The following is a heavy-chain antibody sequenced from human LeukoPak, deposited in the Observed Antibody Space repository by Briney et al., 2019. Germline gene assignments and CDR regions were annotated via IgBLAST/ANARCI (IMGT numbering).Heavy chain of an antibody. V-gene: IGHV1-2*02. CDR2: INPNSGGT. CDR3: ARAFRAIITGTMYLMY. J-gene: IGHJ4*02. D-gene: IGHD1-7*01. Sequence: GASVKVSCKASGYTFTGYYMHWVRQAPGQGLEWMGWINPNSGGTNYAQKFQGRVTMTRDTSISTAYMELSRLRSDDTAVYYCARAFRAIITGTMYLMYWGQGTLVTVSS. CDR1: GYTFTGYY.